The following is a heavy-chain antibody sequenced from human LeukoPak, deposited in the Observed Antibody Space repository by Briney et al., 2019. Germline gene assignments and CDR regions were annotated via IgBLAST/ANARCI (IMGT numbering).Heavy chain of an antibody. D-gene: IGHD2-2*02. J-gene: IGHJ4*02. CDR1: GFTFSSYA. CDR3: ARDSNVVPAAITVWRPVRSPLDY. V-gene: IGHV3-23*01. CDR2: ISGSGGST. Sequence: PGGSLRLSCAASGFTFSSYAMSWVRQAPGKGLEWVSAISGSGGSTYYADSVKGRFTISRDNAKNSLYLQMNSLRAEDTAVYYCARDSNVVPAAITVWRPVRSPLDYWGQGTLVTVSS.